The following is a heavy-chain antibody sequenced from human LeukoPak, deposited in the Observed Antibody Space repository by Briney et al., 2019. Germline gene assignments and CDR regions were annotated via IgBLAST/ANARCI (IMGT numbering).Heavy chain of an antibody. CDR2: IYTSGST. Sequence: SQTLSLTCTVSGGSISGGSYHWSWIRQPAGKGLEWIGRIYTSGSTNYNPSLKSRVTISVDTSKNQFSLKLSSVTAADTAVYYCARGGGRHVVVPIWGQGTMVTVSS. CDR3: ARGGGRHVVVPI. CDR1: GGSISGGSYH. D-gene: IGHD2-2*01. V-gene: IGHV4-61*02. J-gene: IGHJ3*02.